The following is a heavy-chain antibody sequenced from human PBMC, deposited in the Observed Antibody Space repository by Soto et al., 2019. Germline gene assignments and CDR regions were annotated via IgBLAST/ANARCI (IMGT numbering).Heavy chain of an antibody. J-gene: IGHJ6*02. CDR3: VKWGYSVYDFTPPSGYYFFNGVDA. CDR2: ISGSGHNT. Sequence: WGSLRLSCAASGFSFIDFAIIFVRHSPFKWLEWVSAISGSGHNTYYTESLKGRFTISRDNSKNTLSLQVKSLRAEDTAVYYCVKWGYSVYDFTPPSGYYFFNGVDAWGQGTTVTVSS. V-gene: IGHV3-23*01. D-gene: IGHD5-12*01. CDR1: GFSFIDFA.